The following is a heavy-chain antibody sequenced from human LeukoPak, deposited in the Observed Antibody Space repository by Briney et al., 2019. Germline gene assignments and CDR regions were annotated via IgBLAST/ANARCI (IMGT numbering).Heavy chain of an antibody. CDR2: IDRNGDST. CDR1: GFTFDDYG. J-gene: IGHJ4*02. CDR3: ARGRVFNAAAAAVNFDY. D-gene: IGHD6-13*01. Sequence: GGSLRLSCAASGFTFDDYGMSWVRQAPGKGLEWVSGIDRNGDSTGYADSVEGRFTISRDNSKNTLYLQMNSLRAEDTAVYYCARGRVFNAAAAAVNFDYWGQGTLVTVSS. V-gene: IGHV3-20*04.